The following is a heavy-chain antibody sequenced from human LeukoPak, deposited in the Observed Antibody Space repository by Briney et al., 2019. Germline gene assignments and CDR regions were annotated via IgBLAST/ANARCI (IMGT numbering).Heavy chain of an antibody. CDR3: TTERVPTDIVVVPAAITPVGYSSSSPGAHAFDI. CDR1: GFTFSSYS. V-gene: IGHV3-15*01. CDR2: IKSKTDGGTT. D-gene: IGHD2-2*02. J-gene: IGHJ3*02. Sequence: PGGSLRLSCAASGFTFSSYSMNWVRQAPGKGLEWVGRIKSKTDGGTTDYAAPVKGRFTISRDDSKNTLYQQMNSLKTEDTAVYYCTTERVPTDIVVVPAAITPVGYSSSSPGAHAFDIWGQGTMVTVSS.